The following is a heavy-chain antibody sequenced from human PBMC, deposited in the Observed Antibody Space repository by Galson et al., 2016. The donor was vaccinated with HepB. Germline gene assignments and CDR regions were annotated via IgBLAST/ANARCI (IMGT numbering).Heavy chain of an antibody. Sequence: SLRLSCAAFGFTFSSHGMRWVRQAPGKGLEWVAVISFDGKTKYYADSVKGRLIISRDNSANSLYLQINSLRRDDTAVYYRARRSRLNYYDHYNMDVWGLGTTVIVS. J-gene: IGHJ6*02. V-gene: IGHV3-30*03. D-gene: IGHD3-16*01. CDR3: ARRSRLNYYDHYNMDV. CDR2: ISFDGKTK. CDR1: GFTFSSHG.